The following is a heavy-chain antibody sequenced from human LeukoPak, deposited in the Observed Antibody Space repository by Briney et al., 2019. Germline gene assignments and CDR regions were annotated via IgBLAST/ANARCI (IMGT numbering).Heavy chain of an antibody. CDR1: GFTFSSYW. D-gene: IGHD2-2*01. J-gene: IGHJ4*02. V-gene: IGHV3-74*01. CDR2: INTDGSTI. CDR3: ARERKSSTSMDY. Sequence: GGSLRLSCAPSGFTFSSYWMHWVRQAPGKGLVWVSRINTDGSTITYADSVKGRFTISRDNAKNTLYLQMNSLRGEDTAVHFCARERKSSTSMDYWGQGTLVTVSS.